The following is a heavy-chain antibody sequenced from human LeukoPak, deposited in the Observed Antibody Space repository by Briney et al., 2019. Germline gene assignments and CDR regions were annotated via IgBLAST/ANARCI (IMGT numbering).Heavy chain of an antibody. CDR3: ARHLKSHWNDATYFDY. CDR1: GDSISSYY. D-gene: IGHD1-1*01. CDR2: IYTSGST. Sequence: SETLSLTCTVSGDSISSYYWSWIRQPAGKGLEWIGRIYTSGSTNYNPSLKSRVTISVDTSKNQFSLKLSPVTAADTAVYYCARHLKSHWNDATYFDYWGQGTLVTVSS. V-gene: IGHV4-4*07. J-gene: IGHJ4*02.